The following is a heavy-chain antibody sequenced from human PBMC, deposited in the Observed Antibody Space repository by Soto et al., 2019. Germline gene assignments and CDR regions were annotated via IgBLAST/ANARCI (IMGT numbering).Heavy chain of an antibody. V-gene: IGHV2-70*01. J-gene: IGHJ4*02. D-gene: IGHD1-1*01. CDR1: GFSLSTSGMC. Sequence: GSGPTLVNPTQTLTLTCTFSGFSLSTSGMCVSWIRQPPGKALEWLALIDWDDDKYYSTSLKTRLTISKDTSKNQVVLTMTNMDPVDTAPYHCERLASGNHLWIDYWGQGTLVTVSS. CDR2: IDWDDDK. CDR3: ERLASGNHLWIDY.